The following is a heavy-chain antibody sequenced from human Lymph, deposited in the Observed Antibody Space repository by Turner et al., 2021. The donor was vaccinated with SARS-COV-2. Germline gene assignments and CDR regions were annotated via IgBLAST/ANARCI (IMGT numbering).Heavy chain of an antibody. CDR3: AKDRFTLSSGWEDY. CDR1: GFTFSSYA. D-gene: IGHD6-19*01. J-gene: IGHJ4*02. Sequence: EVQLLESGGGLVQPGGSLRLPCAASGFTFSSYAMRWVRQAPGKGVEWVSAISGSGGSTSYADSVKGRFTISRDNSKNTLYLQMNSLRAEDTAIYYCAKDRFTLSSGWEDYWGQGALVTVSS. CDR2: ISGSGGST. V-gene: IGHV3-23*01.